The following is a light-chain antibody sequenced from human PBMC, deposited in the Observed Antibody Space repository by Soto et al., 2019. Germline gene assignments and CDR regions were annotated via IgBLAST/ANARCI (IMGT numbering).Light chain of an antibody. CDR3: QQYNTYST. CDR1: QGISGW. J-gene: IGKJ5*01. V-gene: IGKV1-5*01. CDR2: DAS. Sequence: TKLNQSPSTLAATVGDRVTITCRASQGISGWLAWYQQKPGKAPKALIYDASTLRSGVPSRFSGGGSGTEFTLTISSLQPDDFATYYCQQYNTYSTFGQGTRLEIK.